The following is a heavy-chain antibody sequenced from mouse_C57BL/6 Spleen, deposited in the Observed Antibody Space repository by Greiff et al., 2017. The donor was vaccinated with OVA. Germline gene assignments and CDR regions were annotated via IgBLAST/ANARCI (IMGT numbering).Heavy chain of an antibody. Sequence: EVQLQQSGPELVKPGASVKISCKASGYTFTDYYMNWVKQSHGKSLEWIGDINPNNGGTSYNQKFKGKATLTVDKSSSTAYMELRSLTSEYSAVYYCAPNWGAGYFDYWGQGTTLTVSS. CDR1: GYTFTDYY. CDR2: INPNNGGT. J-gene: IGHJ2*01. CDR3: APNWGAGYFDY. V-gene: IGHV1-26*01. D-gene: IGHD4-1*01.